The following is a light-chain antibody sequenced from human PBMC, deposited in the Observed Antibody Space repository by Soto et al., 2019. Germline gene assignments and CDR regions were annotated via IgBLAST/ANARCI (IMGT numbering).Light chain of an antibody. CDR2: DAS. V-gene: IGKV3-11*01. Sequence: EIELSQSPCTLSFSQGQRATLSCRASQSVKTFLVWYQHRPGQAPRVLIYDASHRASGIPARFSGSGSGTDFTLTISSLEPEDAALYYCPQRSNWPPITFGQG. J-gene: IGKJ5*01. CDR1: QSVKTF. CDR3: PQRSNWPPIT.